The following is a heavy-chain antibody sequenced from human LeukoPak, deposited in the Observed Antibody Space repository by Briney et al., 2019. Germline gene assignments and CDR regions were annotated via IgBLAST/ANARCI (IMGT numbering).Heavy chain of an antibody. V-gene: IGHV1-18*01. CDR3: ARRIAAAGTYYFDY. D-gene: IGHD6-13*01. Sequence: ASVKVSCKASGYTFTSYGISWVRQAPGQGLEWMGWISAYNGNTNYAQKLQGRVTMTTDTSTSIAYMELRSLRSDDTAVYYCARRIAAAGTYYFDYWGQGTLVTVSS. CDR2: ISAYNGNT. J-gene: IGHJ4*02. CDR1: GYTFTSYG.